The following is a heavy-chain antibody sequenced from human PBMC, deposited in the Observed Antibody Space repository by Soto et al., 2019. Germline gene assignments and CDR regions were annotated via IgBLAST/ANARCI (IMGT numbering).Heavy chain of an antibody. Sequence: QVQLQESGPGLVKPSETLSLTCTVSGGSVSGYFWTWIRQPPGKGLEWIGYISYSGSTNYNSSLTSRVTMSIDTSKNPFSLRLTSVSAADTAVYYCARDGAATGSVYLDYWGQGTLVTVSS. J-gene: IGHJ4*02. D-gene: IGHD6-13*01. V-gene: IGHV4-59*02. CDR1: GGSVSGYF. CDR3: ARDGAATGSVYLDY. CDR2: ISYSGST.